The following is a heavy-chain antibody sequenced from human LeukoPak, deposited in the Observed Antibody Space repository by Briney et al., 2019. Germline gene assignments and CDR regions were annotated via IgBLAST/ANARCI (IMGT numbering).Heavy chain of an antibody. Sequence: GASLKISCQGSGSIFTSYWIGWVRQLPGKGLGLMGIIYPGASDTRYSPSFQGQVTISADKSISTAYLQWSSLNASDTAMYYCARPREWFGELFDAFDIWGQGTMVTVSS. V-gene: IGHV5-51*01. CDR2: IYPGASDT. CDR3: ARPREWFGELFDAFDI. D-gene: IGHD3-10*01. J-gene: IGHJ3*02. CDR1: GSIFTSYW.